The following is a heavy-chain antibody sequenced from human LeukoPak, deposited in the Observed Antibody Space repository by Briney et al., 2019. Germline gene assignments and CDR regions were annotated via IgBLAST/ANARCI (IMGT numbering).Heavy chain of an antibody. J-gene: IGHJ4*02. CDR1: GFTSSSYW. CDR2: INSDGSST. V-gene: IGHV3-74*03. Sequence: GGSLRLSCAASGFTSSSYWMHWVRQAPGKGLVWVSRINSDGSSTTYADSVKGRFTISRDNAKNTLYLQMNSLRAEDTAMYYCARQYSYDSSGYYPWDYWGQGTLVTVSS. CDR3: ARQYSYDSSGYYPWDY. D-gene: IGHD3-22*01.